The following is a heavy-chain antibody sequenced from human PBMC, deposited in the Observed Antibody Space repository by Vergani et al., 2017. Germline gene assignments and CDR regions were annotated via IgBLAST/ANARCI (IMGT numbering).Heavy chain of an antibody. J-gene: IGHJ4*02. D-gene: IGHD2-2*01. CDR2: ISSSSSYI. CDR3: ARAGYCSSTSCYFDY. V-gene: IGHV3-21*01. Sequence: EVQLVESGGGLVKPVGSLRLSCAASGFTFSSYSMNWVRQAPGKGLEWVSSISSSSSYIYYADSVKGRFTISRDNAKNSLYLQMNSLRAEDTAVYYCARAGYCSSTSCYFDYWGQGTLVTVSS. CDR1: GFTFSSYS.